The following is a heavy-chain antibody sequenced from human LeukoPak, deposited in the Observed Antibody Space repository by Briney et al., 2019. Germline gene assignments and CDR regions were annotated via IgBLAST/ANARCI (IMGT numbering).Heavy chain of an antibody. Sequence: GGSLRLSCAASGFDFNIYEMNWVRQAPGKGLEWVSSISSSSSYIYYADSVKGRFTISRDNAKNSLYLQMNSLRAEDTAVYYCARAVWFGELPASYFDYWGQGTLVTVSS. CDR3: ARAVWFGELPASYFDY. CDR1: GFDFNIYE. CDR2: ISSSSSYI. J-gene: IGHJ4*02. D-gene: IGHD3-10*01. V-gene: IGHV3-21*01.